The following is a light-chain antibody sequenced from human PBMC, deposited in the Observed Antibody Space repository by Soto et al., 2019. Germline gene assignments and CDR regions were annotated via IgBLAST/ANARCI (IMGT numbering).Light chain of an antibody. CDR2: GTS. CDR1: QSVSSTY. J-gene: IGKJ5*01. CDR3: QQYGNSPIT. Sequence: EIVLTQSPATLSLSPGERATLSCRASQSVSSTYLAWYQQRPGQAPRLLMSGTSNRATGTPDRFSGSGSGTDFTLTISRLEPEDFAVYYCQQYGNSPITFGQGTRLEIK. V-gene: IGKV3-20*01.